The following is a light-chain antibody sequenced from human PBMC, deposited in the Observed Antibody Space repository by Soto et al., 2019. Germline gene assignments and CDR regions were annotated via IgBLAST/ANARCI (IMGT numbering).Light chain of an antibody. CDR3: QSYDSSLSGYV. Sequence: QSVLTQPPSVSGAPGQRVTISCPGSSSHIGAGYDLHWYQQLPGTAPKLLIYDDNNRPSGVPDRFSGSKSGTSASLAITGLQAEDEADYHCQSYDSSLSGYVFGTGTKVTVL. J-gene: IGLJ1*01. CDR1: SSHIGAGYD. V-gene: IGLV1-40*01. CDR2: DDN.